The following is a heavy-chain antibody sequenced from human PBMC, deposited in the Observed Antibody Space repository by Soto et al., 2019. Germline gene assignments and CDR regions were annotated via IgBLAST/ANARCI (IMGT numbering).Heavy chain of an antibody. CDR3: ARLRRYGDYADY. CDR1: GGSVSSGSYY. V-gene: IGHV4-31*03. CDR2: IYYSGST. D-gene: IGHD4-17*01. Sequence: TSEPLSLTCTVSGGSVSSGSYYWSWIRQHPGKGLEWIGYIYYSGSTYYNPSLKSRVTISVDTSKNQFSLKLSSVTAADTAVYYCARLRRYGDYADYWGQGTLVTVYS. J-gene: IGHJ4*02.